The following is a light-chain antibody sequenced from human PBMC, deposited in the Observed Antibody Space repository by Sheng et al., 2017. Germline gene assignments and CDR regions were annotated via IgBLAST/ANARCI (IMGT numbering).Light chain of an antibody. CDR1: KLGDKY. CDR2: QDT. V-gene: IGLV3-1*01. Sequence: SYELTQPPSVSVSPGQTASVTCSGVKLGDKYVCWYQQKPGQSPVLVIYQDTKRPSGIPERFSGSNSGNTATLTISGTQAMDEADYYCQAWDRSIVFGGGTKLTVL. CDR3: QAWDRSIV. J-gene: IGLJ2*01.